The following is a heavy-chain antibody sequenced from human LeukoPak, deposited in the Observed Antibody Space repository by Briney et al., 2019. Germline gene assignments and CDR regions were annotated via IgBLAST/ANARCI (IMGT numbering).Heavy chain of an antibody. CDR3: ARGRRDDFWSGYSLYHFDY. CDR2: VNHSGST. Sequence: SETLSLTCAVYGGSFSGYYWSWIRQLPGKGLEWIGEVNHSGSTNYNPSLKSRVSISVDTSKNQFSLRLNSVTAADTAVYYCARGRRDDFWSGYSLYHFDYWGQGTLVTVSS. CDR1: GGSFSGYY. J-gene: IGHJ4*02. V-gene: IGHV4-34*01. D-gene: IGHD3-3*01.